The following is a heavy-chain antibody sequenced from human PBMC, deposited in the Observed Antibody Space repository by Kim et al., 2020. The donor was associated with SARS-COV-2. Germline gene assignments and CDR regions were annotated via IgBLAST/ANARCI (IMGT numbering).Heavy chain of an antibody. Sequence: GESLKISCKGSGYSFTSYWISWVRQMPGKGLEWMGRIDPSDSYTNYSPSFQGHVTISADKSISTAYLQWSSLKASDTAMYYCARNSWNYGLSTNFDLWGRGTLSLSPQ. CDR1: GYSFTSYW. V-gene: IGHV5-10-1*01. CDR3: ARNSWNYGLSTNFDL. D-gene: IGHD1-7*01. CDR2: IDPSDSYT. J-gene: IGHJ2*01.